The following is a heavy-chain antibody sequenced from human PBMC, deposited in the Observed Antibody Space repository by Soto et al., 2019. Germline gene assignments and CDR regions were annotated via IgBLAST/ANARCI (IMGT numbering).Heavy chain of an antibody. Sequence: QITLKESGPPQVKPTQTLTLTYTFSGFSLSTSGEGVGWIRQPPGKALEWLALIYWNDDKPYSPSLKNRLTVTKDASKNQVVLTMTNMDPVDTATYYCVHSKYTDFWSGYYSFYFDHWGQGTLVTVSS. CDR3: VHSKYTDFWSGYYSFYFDH. J-gene: IGHJ4*02. V-gene: IGHV2-5*01. CDR2: IYWNDDK. CDR1: GFSLSTSGEG. D-gene: IGHD3-3*01.